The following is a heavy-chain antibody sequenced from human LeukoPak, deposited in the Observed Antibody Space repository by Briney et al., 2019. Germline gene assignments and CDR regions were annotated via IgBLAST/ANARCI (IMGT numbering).Heavy chain of an antibody. Sequence: GGSLRLSCTASGFTFTSYAMHWVRQAPGKGLEWVAVISYDASNKYYADSVKGRFTISRDNSKNTLYLQMNSLRAEDTAVYYCAKSDYSTSLDYWGQGTLVTVSS. D-gene: IGHD4-11*01. V-gene: IGHV3-30*04. CDR3: AKSDYSTSLDY. CDR1: GFTFTSYA. J-gene: IGHJ4*02. CDR2: ISYDASNK.